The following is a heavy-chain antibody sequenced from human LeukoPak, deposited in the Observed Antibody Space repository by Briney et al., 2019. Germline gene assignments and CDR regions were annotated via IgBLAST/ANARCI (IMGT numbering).Heavy chain of an antibody. V-gene: IGHV4-59*08. CDR3: ARFGGDYDSGYFGMDV. CDR2: IYYSGNT. Sequence: PSETLSLTCTVSGGSISSYYWNWIRQPPGKGLEWIGYIYYSGNTNCNPSLKTRVTISLDTSKNQFSLRVSSVTAADTAVYYCARFGGDYDSGYFGMDVWGQGTTVTVSS. CDR1: GGSISSYY. J-gene: IGHJ6*02. D-gene: IGHD3-16*01.